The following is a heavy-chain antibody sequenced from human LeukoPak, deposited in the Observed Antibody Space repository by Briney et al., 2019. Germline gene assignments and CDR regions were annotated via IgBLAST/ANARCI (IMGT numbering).Heavy chain of an antibody. CDR3: ATSIGSYSPFDY. V-gene: IGHV1-24*01. CDR1: GYTLTELS. Sequence: GASVKVSCKXSGYTLTELSMHWVRQAPGKGLEWMGGFDPEDGETIYAQKFQGRVTMTEDTSTDTAYMELSSLRSEDTAVYYCATSIGSYSPFDYWGQGTLVTVSS. J-gene: IGHJ4*02. CDR2: FDPEDGET. D-gene: IGHD1-26*01.